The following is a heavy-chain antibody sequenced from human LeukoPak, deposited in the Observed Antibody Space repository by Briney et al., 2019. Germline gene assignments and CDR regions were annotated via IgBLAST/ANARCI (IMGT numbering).Heavy chain of an antibody. CDR1: GYTFTDYD. CDR2: MNPNSGNT. CDR3: ARDTQSTVDY. Sequence: ASVKVSCKTSGYTFTDYDINWVRQATGQGLEWMGWMNPNSGNTGYAQKFQGRVTMTRNTSISTAYMELSSLTSEDTAVYYCARDTQSTVDYWGQGTLVTVSS. V-gene: IGHV1-8*01. J-gene: IGHJ4*02.